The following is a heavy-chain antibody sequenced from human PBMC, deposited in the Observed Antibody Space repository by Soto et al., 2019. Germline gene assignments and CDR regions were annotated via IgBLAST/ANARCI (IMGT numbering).Heavy chain of an antibody. J-gene: IGHJ6*02. Sequence: EVQLLESGGGLVQPGGSLRLSCAASGSNFDSYAMNWVRQAPGKGLEWVSAISRDGGTTFYADSVKGRFTIYRDNSENTLYMEMNSLRAEDTAVYYCAKGGFWVHYGMDVWGQGTTVTVSS. D-gene: IGHD3-16*01. V-gene: IGHV3-23*01. CDR1: GSNFDSYA. CDR2: ISRDGGTT. CDR3: AKGGFWVHYGMDV.